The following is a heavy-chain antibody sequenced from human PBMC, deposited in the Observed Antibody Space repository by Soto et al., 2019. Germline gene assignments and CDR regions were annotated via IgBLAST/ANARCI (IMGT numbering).Heavy chain of an antibody. J-gene: IGHJ3*02. D-gene: IGHD3-22*01. CDR2: IIPIFGTA. CDR3: ANYDGSGYPDAFDI. Sequence: SVKVSCKASGGTFSSYAISWVRQAPGQGLEWMGGIIPIFGTANYAQKFQGRVTITADESTSTAYMELSSLRSEDTAVYYCANYDGSGYPDAFDIWGQGTMVTVSS. V-gene: IGHV1-69*13. CDR1: GGTFSSYA.